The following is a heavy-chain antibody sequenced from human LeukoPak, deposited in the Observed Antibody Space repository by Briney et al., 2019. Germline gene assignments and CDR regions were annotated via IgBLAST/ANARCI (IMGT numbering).Heavy chain of an antibody. CDR1: GGTFSSYA. CDR3: ARSIAVAGPAEYYFDY. V-gene: IGHV1-69*05. J-gene: IGHJ4*02. Sequence: SVKVSCKASGGTFSSYAISWVRHAPGQGLEWMGRIIPIFGTANYAQKFQGRVTITTDESTSTAYMELSSLRSEDTALYYCARSIAVAGPAEYYFDYWGQGTLVTVSS. CDR2: IIPIFGTA. D-gene: IGHD6-19*01.